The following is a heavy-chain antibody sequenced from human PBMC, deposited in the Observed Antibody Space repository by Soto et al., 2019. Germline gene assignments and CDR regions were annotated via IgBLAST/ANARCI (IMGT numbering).Heavy chain of an antibody. CDR2: ISGSGGST. CDR1: GFTFSNYA. J-gene: IGHJ4*02. V-gene: IGHV3-23*01. CDR3: ASRSSGWYFDY. D-gene: IGHD6-19*01. Sequence: EVQLLESGGDLVQPGGSLRLSCAAPGFTFSNYAMNWVRQAPGKGLEWVSVISGSGGSTYYADSVKGRFTISRDNSKNTLYLQMNSLRGEDTAVYYCASRSSGWYFDYWGQGTLVTVSS.